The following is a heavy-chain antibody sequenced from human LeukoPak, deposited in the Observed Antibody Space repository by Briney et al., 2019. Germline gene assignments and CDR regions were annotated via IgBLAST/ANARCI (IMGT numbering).Heavy chain of an antibody. CDR3: ARVATMVRVPLDALDI. Sequence: GGSLRLSCAISGFTFSGCELTWVRQAPGKGLEWISYISRSGNTISYADSVKGRFTTSRDNAKNSLYSQMNSLRVEDTAVYYCARVATMVRVPLDALDIWGQGTMVSVSS. CDR1: GFTFSGCE. D-gene: IGHD3-10*01. CDR2: ISRSGNTI. V-gene: IGHV3-48*03. J-gene: IGHJ3*02.